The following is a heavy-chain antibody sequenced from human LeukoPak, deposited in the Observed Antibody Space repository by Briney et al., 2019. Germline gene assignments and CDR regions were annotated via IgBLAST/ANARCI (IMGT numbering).Heavy chain of an antibody. J-gene: IGHJ4*02. CDR3: AGSLITMVRGVIGGDYF. Sequence: PGGSLRLSCAASGFSVSTNYMSWVRQAPGKGLEWVSIIYGGGNTYYADSVKGRFTISRDNSKNTLYLQMNSLRAEDTAVYYCAGSLITMVRGVIGGDYFWGQGTLVTVSS. CDR2: IYGGGNT. V-gene: IGHV3-66*01. CDR1: GFSVSTNY. D-gene: IGHD3-10*01.